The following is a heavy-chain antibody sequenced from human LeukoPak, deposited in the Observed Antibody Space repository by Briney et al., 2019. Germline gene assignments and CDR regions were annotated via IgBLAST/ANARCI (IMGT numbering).Heavy chain of an antibody. CDR1: GYTFTGYY. CDR2: INPNSGGT. D-gene: IGHD1-7*01. V-gene: IGHV1-2*02. Sequence: ASVKVSCKASGYTFTGYYMHWVRQAPGQGLEWMGWINPNSGGTNYAQKFQGRVTMTRDTSISTAYMELSRLRSDDTAVYYCASRGGVNWNYGGFDYWGQGTLVTVSS. CDR3: ASRGGVNWNYGGFDY. J-gene: IGHJ4*02.